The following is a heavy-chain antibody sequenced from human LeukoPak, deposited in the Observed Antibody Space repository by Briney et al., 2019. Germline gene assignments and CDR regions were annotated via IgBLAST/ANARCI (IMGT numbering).Heavy chain of an antibody. V-gene: IGHV3-48*04. J-gene: IGHJ4*02. CDR1: GFTFSSYS. CDR3: ARDPVYSSSLYYFDY. CDR2: ISSSSSTI. Sequence: PGGSLRLSCAASGFTFSSYSMNWVRQAPGKGLEWVSYISSSSSTIYYADSVKGRFTISRDNAKNSLYLQMNSLRAEDTAVYYCARDPVYSSSLYYFDYWGQGTLVTVSS. D-gene: IGHD6-13*01.